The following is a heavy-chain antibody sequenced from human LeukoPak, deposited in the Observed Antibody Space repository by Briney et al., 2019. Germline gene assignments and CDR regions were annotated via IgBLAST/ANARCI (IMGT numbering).Heavy chain of an antibody. Sequence: QPGGSLRLSCVGSGFIFGKYAMTWVRQAPGKGLEWVSAISGSGGSTYYADSVKGRFTISRDNSKNTLYLQMNSLRAEDTAVYYCAKVGTAMVSHFDYWGQGTLVTVSS. V-gene: IGHV3-23*01. CDR3: AKVGTAMVSHFDY. CDR1: GFIFGKYA. CDR2: ISGSGGST. J-gene: IGHJ4*02. D-gene: IGHD5-18*01.